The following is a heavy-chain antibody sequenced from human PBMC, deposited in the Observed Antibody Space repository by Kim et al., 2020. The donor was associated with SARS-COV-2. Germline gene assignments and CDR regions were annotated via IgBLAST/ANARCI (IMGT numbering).Heavy chain of an antibody. Sequence: GGSLRLSWAATGFTVSSNYMSWVRQAPGKGLEWVSVFYSGGSTYYADSVKGRFTISRDNSKNTLYLQMNSLRAEDTAVYYCASSYYEILTGYYHWGQGTL. J-gene: IGHJ4*02. CDR3: ASSYYEILTGYYH. CDR1: GFTVSSNY. D-gene: IGHD3-9*01. V-gene: IGHV3-53*01. CDR2: FYSGGST.